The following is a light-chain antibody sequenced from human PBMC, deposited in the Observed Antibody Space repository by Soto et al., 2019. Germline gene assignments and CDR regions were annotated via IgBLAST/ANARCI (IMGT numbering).Light chain of an antibody. CDR1: SSDVGGYNY. Sequence: QSALTQPPSASGSPGQSVTISCTGTSSDVGGYNYVSWYQQHPGKAPKLMISEVSKRPSGVPDRFSGSKSGNTASLTVSGLQAEDEADYYCSSYAGSFHVFGTGTKVTVL. J-gene: IGLJ1*01. CDR3: SSYAGSFHV. V-gene: IGLV2-8*01. CDR2: EVS.